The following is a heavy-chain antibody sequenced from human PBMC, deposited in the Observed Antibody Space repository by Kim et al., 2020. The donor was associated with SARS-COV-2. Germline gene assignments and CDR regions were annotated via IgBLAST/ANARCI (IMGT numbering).Heavy chain of an antibody. D-gene: IGHD4-17*01. J-gene: IGHJ3*02. CDR3: AGFDNGDYGAPPPPPSAFDI. V-gene: IGHV4-4*02. CDR1: GDSLSNGDW. CDR2: IYHTGST. Sequence: SETLSLTCTVSGDSLSNGDWWAWVRQPPGKGLEWIGEIYHTGSTNYNPSLRSRVTMSLDKSKNQFFLNLNSVTAADTATYYCAGFDNGDYGAPPPPPSAFDIWGHGTLVIVSS.